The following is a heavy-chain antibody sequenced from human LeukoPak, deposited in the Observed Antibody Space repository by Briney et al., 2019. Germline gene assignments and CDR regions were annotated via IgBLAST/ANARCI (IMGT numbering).Heavy chain of an antibody. CDR3: ARGCRSCRSSRGIDY. Sequence: PGRSLRLSCAASGFTFSSYAMHWVRQAPGKGLEWVAVISYDGSNKYYADSVKGRFTISRDNSKNTLYLQMNSLRAEDTAVYYCARGCRSCRSSRGIDYWGQGTLVTVSS. J-gene: IGHJ4*02. CDR1: GFTFSSYA. D-gene: IGHD3-10*01. V-gene: IGHV3-30-3*01. CDR2: ISYDGSNK.